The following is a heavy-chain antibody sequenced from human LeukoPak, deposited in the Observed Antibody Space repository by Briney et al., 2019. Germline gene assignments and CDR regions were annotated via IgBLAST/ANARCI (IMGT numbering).Heavy chain of an antibody. CDR1: GFAFSSYG. CDR3: ARDQGGEQSY. CDR2: ISGSGGST. D-gene: IGHD3-16*01. V-gene: IGHV3-23*01. Sequence: PGGSLRLSCAASGFAFSSYGMSWVRQAPGKGLEWVSAISGSGGSTYYADSVKGRFTISRDNSKNTLYLQMNSLRAEDTAVYYCARDQGGEQSYWGQGTLVTVSS. J-gene: IGHJ4*02.